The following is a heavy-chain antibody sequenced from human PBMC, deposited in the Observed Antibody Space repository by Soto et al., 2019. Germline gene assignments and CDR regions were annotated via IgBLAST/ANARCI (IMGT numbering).Heavy chain of an antibody. CDR3: TMGTVTLGH. D-gene: IGHD4-17*01. V-gene: IGHV3-15*01. Sequence: PWGSLSVFCEPPDFPSSKAWMSWVRQAPGKGLEWVARIKGESDGGTIDYGAPVKGTFTISRDDSKDTLYLQVNRLKIEDTAVYYCTMGTVTLGHWGQGTMVTVSS. CDR1: DFPSSKAW. CDR2: IKGESDGGTI. J-gene: IGHJ5*02.